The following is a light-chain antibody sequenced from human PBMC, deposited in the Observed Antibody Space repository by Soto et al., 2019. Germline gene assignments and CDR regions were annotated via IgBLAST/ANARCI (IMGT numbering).Light chain of an antibody. CDR3: LQVTHFPWA. CDR2: KIS. Sequence: DIVMTQTPLSSRVTLGQPASLTCTSSESLVHSDGNTYLSWLHQRPGQPPRLLIHKISNRFPGVPDRFSGSGAGTEFTLRIIRIEPEDARTFFCLQVTHFPWAFGQGTKV. V-gene: IGKV2-24*01. J-gene: IGKJ1*01. CDR1: ESLVHSDGNTY.